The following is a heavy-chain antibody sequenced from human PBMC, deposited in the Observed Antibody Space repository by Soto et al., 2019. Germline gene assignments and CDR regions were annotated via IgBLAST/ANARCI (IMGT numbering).Heavy chain of an antibody. J-gene: IGHJ5*02. D-gene: IGHD3-10*02. Sequence: GGSLRLSCAASGFTFSSYAMSWVRQAPGKGLEWVSAISGSGGTTYYADSVKGRFTISRDNSKNTLYLQMNSLRAEDTAVYYCAKDIRDVFGELMRFDPWGQGTLVTVSS. CDR3: AKDIRDVFGELMRFDP. V-gene: IGHV3-23*01. CDR1: GFTFSSYA. CDR2: ISGSGGTT.